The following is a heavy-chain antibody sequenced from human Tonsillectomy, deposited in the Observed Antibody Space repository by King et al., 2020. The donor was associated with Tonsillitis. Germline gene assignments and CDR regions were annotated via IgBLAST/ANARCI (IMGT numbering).Heavy chain of an antibody. CDR1: GGSFSGYY. Sequence: VQLQQWGAGLVKPSETLSLTCAVYGGSFSGYYWSWIRQPPGKGLEWIGEINHSGSTNYNPSLNSRVTISVDTSQNQFSLKLSSVTAADTAVYYCAREIGFGELAMEYWGQGTLVTVSS. V-gene: IGHV4-34*01. J-gene: IGHJ4*02. CDR2: INHSGST. D-gene: IGHD3-10*01. CDR3: AREIGFGELAMEY.